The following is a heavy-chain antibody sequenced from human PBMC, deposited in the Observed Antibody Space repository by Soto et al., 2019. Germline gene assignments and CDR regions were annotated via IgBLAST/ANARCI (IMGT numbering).Heavy chain of an antibody. CDR2: IYWNDDK. Sequence: SGPTLVNPTQTLTPTCTFSGFSLSTSGVGVGWIRQPPGKALEWLTLIYWNDDKRYSPSLRSRLTITKDTSKNQVVLRMTDMDPVDTATYYCASLPALYGPGSDRFDYWGQGTLVTVSS. CDR3: ASLPALYGPGSDRFDY. V-gene: IGHV2-5*01. J-gene: IGHJ4*02. CDR1: GFSLSTSGVG. D-gene: IGHD3-10*01.